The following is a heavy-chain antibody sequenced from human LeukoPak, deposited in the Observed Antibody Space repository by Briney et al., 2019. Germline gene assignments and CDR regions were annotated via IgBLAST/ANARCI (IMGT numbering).Heavy chain of an antibody. CDR2: IAFDGSNA. J-gene: IGHJ6*02. V-gene: IGHV3-30*14. Sequence: GGSLRLSCVAPGFTFSSYAMHWVRQAPGKGLEWVAVIAFDGSNALYADSVKGRFTISRDISKSTLYLEMNSLKAEDSAIYYCSRGRYGDYSRSGYYYGTDVWGQGTTVTVSS. D-gene: IGHD4-17*01. CDR1: GFTFSSYA. CDR3: SRGRYGDYSRSGYYYGTDV.